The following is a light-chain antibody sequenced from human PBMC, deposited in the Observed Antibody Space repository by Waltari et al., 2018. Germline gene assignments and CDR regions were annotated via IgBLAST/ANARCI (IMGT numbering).Light chain of an antibody. J-gene: IGKJ1*01. CDR3: QQDGSSPRT. CDR1: QSVSSAY. V-gene: IGKV3-20*01. Sequence: EIVLTQSPGSLSLSPGERATLSCRASQSVSSAYLAWYQHKPGQAPRLLIYGASSRATGIPDRFRGGGSGTDFTLTIDTLEPEDFAVYYCQQDGSSPRTFGQGTKVEI. CDR2: GAS.